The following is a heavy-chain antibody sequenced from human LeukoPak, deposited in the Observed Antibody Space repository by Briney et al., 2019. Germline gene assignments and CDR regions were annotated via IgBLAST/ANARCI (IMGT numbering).Heavy chain of an antibody. CDR2: IYSGGDT. D-gene: IGHD2-15*01. Sequence: GGSLRLSCAASGFTVSSNYMTWVRQAPGKGLEWVSVIYSGGDTYYGDSVKGRFTISRDNSKNTLYLQMNSLRAEDTAVYYCANMWYDYWGQGTLVTVSS. J-gene: IGHJ4*02. CDR3: ANMWYDY. CDR1: GFTVSSNY. V-gene: IGHV3-53*01.